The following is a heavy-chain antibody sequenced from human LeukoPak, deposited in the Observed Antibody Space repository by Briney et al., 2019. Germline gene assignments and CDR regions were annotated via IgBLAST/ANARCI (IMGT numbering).Heavy chain of an antibody. J-gene: IGHJ5*02. CDR1: GFTFSDYY. CDR3: ARDGGSIAPPDP. D-gene: IGHD6-6*01. CDR2: ISSSSNYT. V-gene: IGHV3-11*06. Sequence: PGGSLRLSCAASGFTFSDYYMSWIRQAPGKGLEWVSYISSSSNYTNYADSVKGRFTISRDNAKNSLYLQMNSLRAEDTAVYYCARDGGSIAPPDPWGQGTLVTVSS.